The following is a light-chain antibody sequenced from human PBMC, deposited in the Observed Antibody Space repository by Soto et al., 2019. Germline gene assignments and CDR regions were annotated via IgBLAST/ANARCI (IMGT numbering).Light chain of an antibody. CDR2: AAS. Sequence: DIQMTQSPSSVSASVGDRVTITCRASQGISSGLAWYQQKPGKAPKLLIYAASSLRSGVPSRFSGRGFGTNFTLTISSMKPEDFASYYGQQANSFPPITFGPVTTVDIK. V-gene: IGKV1-12*01. J-gene: IGKJ3*01. CDR3: QQANSFPPIT. CDR1: QGISSG.